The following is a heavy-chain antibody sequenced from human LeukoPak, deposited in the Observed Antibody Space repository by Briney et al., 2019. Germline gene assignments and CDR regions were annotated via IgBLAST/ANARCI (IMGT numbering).Heavy chain of an antibody. CDR1: GGSFSGYY. D-gene: IGHD3-3*01. V-gene: IGHV4-34*01. CDR3: AREVRSAYSPRWVGTSPYYYMDV. J-gene: IGHJ6*03. Sequence: PSETLSLTYAVYGGSFSGYYWSWIRQPPGKGLEWLGEVNHSVSTNYSPSLKSRVTISVDTSKNQFSLKLSSVTAADTALYYCAREVRSAYSPRWVGTSPYYYMDVWGKGTTVTVSS. CDR2: VNHSVST.